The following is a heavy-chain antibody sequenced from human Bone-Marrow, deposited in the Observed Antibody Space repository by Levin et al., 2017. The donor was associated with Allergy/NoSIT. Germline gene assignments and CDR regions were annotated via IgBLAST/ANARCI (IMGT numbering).Heavy chain of an antibody. J-gene: IGHJ6*02. CDR2: ISSSGSTI. D-gene: IGHD3-3*01. V-gene: IGHV3-11*01. CDR1: GFTFSDYY. CDR3: ARGGNYDFWSGLMGYYYYGMDV. Sequence: PGGSLRLSCAASGFTFSDYYMSWIRQAPGKGLEWVSYISSSGSTIYYADSVKGRFTISRDNAKNSLYLQMNSLRAEDTAVYYCARGGNYDFWSGLMGYYYYGMDVWGQGTTVTVSS.